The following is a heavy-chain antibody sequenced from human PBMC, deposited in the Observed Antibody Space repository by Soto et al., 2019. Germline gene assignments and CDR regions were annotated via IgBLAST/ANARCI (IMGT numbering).Heavy chain of an antibody. Sequence: PSESLSLTCTVSGGSISSYYWSWIRQSPGKGLEWIGYIYYSGSTNYNPSLKSRVTISVDTSKNQFSLKLSSVTAADSAVYYCARLEGLATISYYFDFWGPGALVTASS. V-gene: IGHV4-59*08. CDR1: GGSISSYY. CDR2: IYYSGST. D-gene: IGHD3-9*01. CDR3: ARLEGLATISYYFDF. J-gene: IGHJ4*02.